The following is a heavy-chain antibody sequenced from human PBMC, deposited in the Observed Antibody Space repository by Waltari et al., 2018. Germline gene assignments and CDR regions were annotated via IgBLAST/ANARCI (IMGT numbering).Heavy chain of an antibody. CDR3: AKDRHGYCQPVDS. D-gene: IGHD3-22*01. J-gene: IGHJ4*02. CDR1: GFPFSDYY. V-gene: IGHV3-11*01. Sequence: QVQLVESGGVLGKPGRSLRLSCAHSGFPFSDYYMAWIRQAPGRGLEWVSYIRGGSRSIVYVDAVTGRFTISRDNAKNSLYLQMNSLRDEDTAIYYCAKDRHGYCQPVDSGGQGTLVTVSS. CDR2: IRGGSRSI.